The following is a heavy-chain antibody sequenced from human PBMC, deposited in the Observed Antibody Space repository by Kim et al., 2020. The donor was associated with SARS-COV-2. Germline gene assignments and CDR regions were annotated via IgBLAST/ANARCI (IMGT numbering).Heavy chain of an antibody. CDR3: ARSRRKKYCSGGSCYSRRFDP. J-gene: IGHJ5*02. V-gene: IGHV4-59*01. D-gene: IGHD2-15*01. CDR2: IYYSGST. Sequence: SETLSLTCTVSGGSISSYYWSWIRQPPGKGLEWIGYIYYSGSTNYNPSLKSRVTISVDTSKNQFSLKLSSVTAADTAVYYCARSRRKKYCSGGSCYSRRFDPWGQGTLVTVSS. CDR1: GGSISSYY.